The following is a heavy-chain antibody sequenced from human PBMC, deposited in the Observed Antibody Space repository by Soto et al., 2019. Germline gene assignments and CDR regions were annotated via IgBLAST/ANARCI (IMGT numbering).Heavy chain of an antibody. D-gene: IGHD6-13*01. CDR1: GGSISSTNW. CDR3: AFPATADFDY. J-gene: IGHJ4*02. Sequence: QVQLQESGPGLVKPSGTLSLTCAVSGGSISSTNWWTWVRQSPGRGLEWIGEIYHSGTTNYSPSLKSRVNIAVDMTTNHLSLTLISVTAADTAVYYCAFPATADFDYWGKGIPVTVSS. V-gene: IGHV4-4*02. CDR2: IYHSGTT.